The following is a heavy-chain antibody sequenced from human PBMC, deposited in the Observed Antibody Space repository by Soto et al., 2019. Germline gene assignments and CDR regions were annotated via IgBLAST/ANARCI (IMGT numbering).Heavy chain of an antibody. CDR3: ARVGLRTNRRGYYFDY. Sequence: SVKVSCKASGCTFSSYAISWVRQAPGQGLEWMGGIIPIFGTANYAQKFQGRVTITADESTSTAYMELSSLRSEDTAVYYCARVGLRTNRRGYYFDYWGQGTLVTVSS. J-gene: IGHJ4*02. D-gene: IGHD3-16*01. CDR1: GCTFSSYA. V-gene: IGHV1-69*13. CDR2: IIPIFGTA.